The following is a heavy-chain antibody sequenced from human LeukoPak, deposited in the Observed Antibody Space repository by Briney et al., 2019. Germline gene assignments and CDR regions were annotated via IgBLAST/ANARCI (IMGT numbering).Heavy chain of an antibody. CDR2: IYYSGST. Sequence: PSETLSLTCTVSGAPITRYYWSWIRQPPGKGLEWIGYIYYSGSTNYNPSLKSRVTISVDTSKNQFSLKLSSVTAADTAVYYCARSQMVVAHLYYYYYYGMDVWGQGTTVTVSS. J-gene: IGHJ6*02. CDR3: ARSQMVVAHLYYYYYYGMDV. V-gene: IGHV4-59*08. D-gene: IGHD2-15*01. CDR1: GAPITRYY.